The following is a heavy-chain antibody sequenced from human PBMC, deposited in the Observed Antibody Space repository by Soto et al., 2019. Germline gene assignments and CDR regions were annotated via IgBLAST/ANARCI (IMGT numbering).Heavy chain of an antibody. CDR3: ARAECSSPDCLTAHYSYGSEV. CDR2: INTAGSTK. D-gene: IGHD3-9*01. Sequence: LRLSLAASGFTLSTFEMHWVRHAPGKGLEWVSSINTAGSTKYYAESVKGRFTISRDNARNSLFLQMNSQRAEDTAVYYCARAECSSPDCLTAHYSYGSEVLGQESTVNTSS. CDR1: GFTLSTFE. J-gene: IGHJ6*02. V-gene: IGHV3-48*03.